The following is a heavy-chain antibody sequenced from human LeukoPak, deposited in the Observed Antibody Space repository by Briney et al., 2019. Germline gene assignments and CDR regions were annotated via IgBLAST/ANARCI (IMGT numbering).Heavy chain of an antibody. CDR1: GFTFDDYG. Sequence: QPGESLRLSCAASGFTFDDYGMSWVRQVPGKGLEWVAGINWNNGKTNYADSVKGRFTISRDNAKNSLYLQMNSLRDEDTALYYCARPRDLCSSSSCPSSDYCGQGTLVTVSS. J-gene: IGHJ4*02. CDR2: INWNNGKT. V-gene: IGHV3-20*04. D-gene: IGHD2-15*01. CDR3: ARPRDLCSSSSCPSSDY.